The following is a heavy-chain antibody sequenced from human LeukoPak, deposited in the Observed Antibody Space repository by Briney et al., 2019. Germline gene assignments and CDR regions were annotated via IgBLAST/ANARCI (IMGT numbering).Heavy chain of an antibody. V-gene: IGHV1-18*01. D-gene: IGHD3-3*01. J-gene: IGHJ3*02. CDR1: GYTFTSYG. Sequence: GASVKVSCKASGYTFTSYGISWVRQAPGQGLEWMGWISAYNGNTNYAQKLQGRVTMTKDTSTSTAYMELRSLRSDDTAVYYCARAYYDFWSDGLDIWGQGTMVTVSS. CDR2: ISAYNGNT. CDR3: ARAYYDFWSDGLDI.